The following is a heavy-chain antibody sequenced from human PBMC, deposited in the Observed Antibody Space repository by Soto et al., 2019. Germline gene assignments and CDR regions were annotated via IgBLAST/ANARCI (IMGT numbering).Heavy chain of an antibody. CDR3: ARMGSSWYNYYYYGMDV. CDR1: GFTFSSYS. V-gene: IGHV3-21*01. Sequence: EVQLVESGGGLVKPGGSLRLSCAASGFTFSSYSMNWVRQAPGKGLEWVSSITSSGSYIYYGYSVKGRFTISRDNAKNSLYLKMNSLRAEDTGVYYCARMGSSWYNYYYYGMDVWGQGTTVTVSS. D-gene: IGHD6-13*01. CDR2: ITSSGSYI. J-gene: IGHJ6*02.